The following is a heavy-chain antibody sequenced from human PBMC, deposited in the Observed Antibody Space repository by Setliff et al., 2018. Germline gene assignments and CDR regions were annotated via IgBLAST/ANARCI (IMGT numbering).Heavy chain of an antibody. CDR2: XXXXXXXX. J-gene: IGHJ3*02. D-gene: IGHD3-22*01. V-gene: IGHV1-46*01. CDR3: ARDVFPYHYEGAFDI. CDR1: GYTFTSHY. Sequence: ASVKVSCKASGYTFTSHYTHWVRQAPGLGXXXXXXXXXXXXXXXYXXXXXXXVTMTXXTSTSTVYMDMSSLRSEDTAVYYCARDVFPYHYEGAFDIWGQGTMVTVSS.